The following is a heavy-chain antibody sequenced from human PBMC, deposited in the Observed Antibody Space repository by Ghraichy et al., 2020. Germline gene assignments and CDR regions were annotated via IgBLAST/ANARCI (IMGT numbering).Heavy chain of an antibody. CDR1: GGPITISTSY. D-gene: IGHD6-13*01. Sequence: SQTLSLTCTVSGGPITISTSYWGWIRQPPGKGLEWLGSIYYSGSTHYNPALKSRVTISVDTSKNQFSLKLRSVTAADTAVYYCARNASEIQAGTKINWFDPWGQGTLVTVSS. CDR2: IYYSGST. V-gene: IGHV4-39*07. CDR3: ARNASEIQAGTKINWFDP. J-gene: IGHJ5*02.